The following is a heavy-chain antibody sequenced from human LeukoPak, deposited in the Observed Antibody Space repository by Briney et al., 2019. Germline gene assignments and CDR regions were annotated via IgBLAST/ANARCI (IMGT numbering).Heavy chain of an antibody. CDR1: GFTFNTHW. CDR2: INPAGSST. Sequence: GGPLRLSCAASGFTFNTHWMHWVRQAPGKGLVWVSCINPAGSSTTYADSVKGRFTISRDNAKNTLYLQMNSLRVEDTAVYYCYSEGYWGQGTLVTVSS. CDR3: YSEGY. J-gene: IGHJ4*02. D-gene: IGHD1-14*01. V-gene: IGHV3-74*01.